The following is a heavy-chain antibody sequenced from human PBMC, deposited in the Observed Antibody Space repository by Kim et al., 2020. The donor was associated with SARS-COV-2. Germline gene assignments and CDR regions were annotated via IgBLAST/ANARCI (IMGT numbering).Heavy chain of an antibody. D-gene: IGHD3-16*02. V-gene: IGHV3-30*02. Sequence: GRFTISRDNSKNTLYLQMNSLSPEDTAIYFCAKPICPNNNYVWGELSFHDYWGRGTLVTVSS. CDR3: AKPICPNNNYVWGELSFHDY. J-gene: IGHJ4*02.